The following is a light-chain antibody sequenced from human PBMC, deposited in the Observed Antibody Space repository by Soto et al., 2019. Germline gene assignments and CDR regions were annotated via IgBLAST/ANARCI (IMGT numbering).Light chain of an antibody. V-gene: IGKV4-1*01. CDR1: QSLLYRSNNKNY. Sequence: DIVMTQSPGSLAVSLGERATIKCRSSQSLLYRSNNKNYVAWYQRKPGQPPKLLIYLASARESGVPDRFSGSGSGTDFTLTISSLQAEDAATYFCQQYYNTPLTFGGGTKVEIK. CDR3: QQYYNTPLT. CDR2: LAS. J-gene: IGKJ4*01.